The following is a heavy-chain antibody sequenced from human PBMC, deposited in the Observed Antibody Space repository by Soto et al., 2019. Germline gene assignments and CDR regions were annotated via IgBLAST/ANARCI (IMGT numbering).Heavy chain of an antibody. D-gene: IGHD1-1*01. CDR2: INESGST. Sequence: QVQLQQWGAGLVKPSETLSLSCAVYGQSFSGHSWAWIRQPPGKGLEWIGEINESGSTYYTPSLKSRATISTDTSKNQFSLKLSSVSAADSAAYFCARGSGIVALPGELEDVKYDYWGQGTLVNVSS. CDR1: GQSFSGHS. J-gene: IGHJ4*02. V-gene: IGHV4-34*01. CDR3: ARGSGIVALPGELEDVKYDY.